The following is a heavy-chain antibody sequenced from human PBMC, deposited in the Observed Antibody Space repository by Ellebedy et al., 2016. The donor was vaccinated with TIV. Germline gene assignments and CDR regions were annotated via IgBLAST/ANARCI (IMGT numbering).Heavy chain of an antibody. D-gene: IGHD6-19*01. CDR1: GFTFSWEY. Sequence: GESLKISXVASGFTFSWEYMHWVRQAPGKGPEWVSLITTRGSRTYYADSVKGRFTISRDDANNFLYLQMDRLRPEDTALYYCVKDTYTSATEGGMDVWGQGTMVTVSS. J-gene: IGHJ6*02. V-gene: IGHV3-74*01. CDR2: ITTRGSRT. CDR3: VKDTYTSATEGGMDV.